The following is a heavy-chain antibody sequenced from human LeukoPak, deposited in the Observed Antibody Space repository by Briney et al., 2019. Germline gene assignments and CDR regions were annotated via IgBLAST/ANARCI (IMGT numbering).Heavy chain of an antibody. Sequence: GASVKVSCKASGYTFTDYYMHWVRQAPGQGLEWMGWINPNSGGTNYEQKFQGRVTMTRDTSINTAYMELNRLRSDDTAAYFCARGVESAYNWFDPWGQGTLVTVSS. J-gene: IGHJ5*02. V-gene: IGHV1-2*02. CDR1: GYTFTDYY. CDR3: ARGVESAYNWFDP. CDR2: INPNSGGT.